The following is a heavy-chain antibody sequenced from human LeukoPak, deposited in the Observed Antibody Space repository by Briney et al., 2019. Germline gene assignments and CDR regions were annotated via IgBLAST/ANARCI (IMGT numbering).Heavy chain of an antibody. CDR2: ISYDGGNK. Sequence: GRSLRLSCAASGFTFSSYGMHWVRQAPGKGLEWVAVISYDGGNKYYADSVKGRFTISRDNSKNTLYLQVNSLRAEDTAVYFCAKDRSSTWSFDYWGQGTLVTVSS. J-gene: IGHJ4*02. V-gene: IGHV3-30*18. CDR1: GFTFSSYG. CDR3: AKDRSSTWSFDY. D-gene: IGHD6-13*01.